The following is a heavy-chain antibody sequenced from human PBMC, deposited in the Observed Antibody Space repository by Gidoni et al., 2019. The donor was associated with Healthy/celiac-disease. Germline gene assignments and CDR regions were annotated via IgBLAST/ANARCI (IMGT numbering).Heavy chain of an antibody. D-gene: IGHD3-10*01. J-gene: IGHJ4*02. CDR3: ARRDHVLLYDY. V-gene: IGHV5-10-1*01. Sequence: PSFQGHVTISADKSISTAYLQWSSLKASDTAMYYCARRDHVLLYDYWGQGTLVTVSS.